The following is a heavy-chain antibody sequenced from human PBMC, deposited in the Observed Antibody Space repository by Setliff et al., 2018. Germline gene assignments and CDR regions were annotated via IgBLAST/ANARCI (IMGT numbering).Heavy chain of an antibody. J-gene: IGHJ4*02. D-gene: IGHD1-26*01. CDR2: INHSGST. CDR3: ARDNPILGATDY. CDR1: GESFSNNY. Sequence: SETLSLTCSVYGESFSNNYWSWIRQPPGKGLEWIGEINHSGSTNYNPSLKSRVTISVDTSKNQFSLKLSSVTAADTAVYYCARDNPILGATDYWGQGALVTVSS. V-gene: IGHV4-34*01.